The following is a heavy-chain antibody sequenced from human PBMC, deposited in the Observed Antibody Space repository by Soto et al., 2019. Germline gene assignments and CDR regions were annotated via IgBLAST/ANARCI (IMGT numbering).Heavy chain of an antibody. CDR3: ARDLRVVPYCSSTSCQPWFDP. CDR2: IYYSGST. CDR1: GGSISSGDYY. V-gene: IGHV4-30-4*01. Sequence: SETLSLTCTVSGGSISSGDYYWSWIRQPPGKGLEWIGYIYYSGSTYYNPSLMSRVTISVDTSKNQFSLKLSSVTAADTAVYYCARDLRVVPYCSSTSCQPWFDPWGQGTLVTVSS. J-gene: IGHJ5*02. D-gene: IGHD2-2*01.